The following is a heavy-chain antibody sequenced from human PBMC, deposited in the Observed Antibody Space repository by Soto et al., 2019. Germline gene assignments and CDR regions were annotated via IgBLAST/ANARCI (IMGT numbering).Heavy chain of an antibody. CDR3: ARTARDDFWSGYGKGSIGWFDP. Sequence: AVQVSCKASGGTFSSYAISWVRQAPGQGLEWMGGIIPIFGTANYAQKFQGRVTITADESTSTAYMELSSLRSEDTAVYYCARTARDDFWSGYGKGSIGWFDPWGQGTLVTVSS. CDR1: GGTFSSYA. D-gene: IGHD3-3*01. CDR2: IIPIFGTA. V-gene: IGHV1-69*13. J-gene: IGHJ5*02.